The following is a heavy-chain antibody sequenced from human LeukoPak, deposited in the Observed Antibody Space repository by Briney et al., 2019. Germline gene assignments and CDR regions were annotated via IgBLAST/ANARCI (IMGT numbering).Heavy chain of an antibody. J-gene: IGHJ4*02. V-gene: IGHV3-73*01. CDR1: GFTFSGSA. CDR2: IRSKANSYAA. CDR3: TSVDYGGNESDY. Sequence: GGSLRLSCAAPGFTFSGSAMHWVRQASGKGLEWVGRIRSKANSYAAAYAASVKGRFTISRDDSKNTAYLQMNSLKTEDTAVYYCTSVDYGGNESDYWGQGTLVTVSS. D-gene: IGHD4-23*01.